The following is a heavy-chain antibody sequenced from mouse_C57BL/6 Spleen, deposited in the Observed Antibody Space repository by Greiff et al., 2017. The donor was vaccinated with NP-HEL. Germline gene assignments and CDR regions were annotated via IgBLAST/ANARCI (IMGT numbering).Heavy chain of an antibody. V-gene: IGHV1-26*01. CDR2: INPNNGGT. D-gene: IGHD2-3*01. Sequence: EVQLQQSGPELVKPGASVKISCKASGYTFTDYYMNWVKQSHGKSLEWIGDINPNNGGTSYNQKFKGKATLTVDKSSSTAYMELRSLTSEDSAVEYCARRGDGWFAYWGQGTLVTVSA. J-gene: IGHJ3*01. CDR1: GYTFTDYY. CDR3: ARRGDGWFAY.